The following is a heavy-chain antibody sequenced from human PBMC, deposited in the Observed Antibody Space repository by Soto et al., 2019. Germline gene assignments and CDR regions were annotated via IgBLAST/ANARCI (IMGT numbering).Heavy chain of an antibody. J-gene: IGHJ6*03. D-gene: IGHD3-16*01. Sequence: QVQLQESGPGLVKPSETLSLTCTVYCASISGYYWSWIRQAPGKGLAWRGYTYYTGRTDYNPSLKRRVTMSVDPSKNKFALELPSVTAADTTVYYFARNPAVTVFGMSTHFYYMDVWGNRTTVTVPS. CDR2: TYYTGRT. CDR1: CASISGYY. V-gene: IGHV4-59*01. CDR3: ARNPAVTVFGMSTHFYYMDV.